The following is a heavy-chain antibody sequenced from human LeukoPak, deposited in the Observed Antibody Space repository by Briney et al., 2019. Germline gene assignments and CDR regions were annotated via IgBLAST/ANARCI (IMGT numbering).Heavy chain of an antibody. Sequence: GESLKISCKGFGYSFTSYWIGWVRQMPGKGLEWMGLIYPGDSDTRYSPSFQGQVTISADKSISTAYLQWSSLKAPDTAMYYCTRHREYSGLKNWFDPWGQGTLVTVSS. J-gene: IGHJ5*02. V-gene: IGHV5-51*01. CDR3: TRHREYSGLKNWFDP. D-gene: IGHD2/OR15-2a*01. CDR2: IYPGDSDT. CDR1: GYSFTSYW.